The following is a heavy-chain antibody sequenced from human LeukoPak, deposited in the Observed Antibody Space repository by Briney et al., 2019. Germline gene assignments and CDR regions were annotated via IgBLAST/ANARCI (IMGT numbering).Heavy chain of an antibody. V-gene: IGHV5-51*01. CDR1: GYSFTSYW. Sequence: GESLKISCKGSGYSFTSYWIGWVRQMPGKGLEWMGIIYPGDSDTSYSPSFQGQVTISADKSISTAYLQWSSLKASDTAMYYCARRTYYYDSSGPNWFDPWGQGTLVTVSS. CDR3: ARRTYYYDSSGPNWFDP. D-gene: IGHD3-22*01. J-gene: IGHJ5*02. CDR2: IYPGDSDT.